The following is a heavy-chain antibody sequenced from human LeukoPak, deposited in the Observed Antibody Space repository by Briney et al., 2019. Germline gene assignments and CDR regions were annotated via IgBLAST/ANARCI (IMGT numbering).Heavy chain of an antibody. V-gene: IGHV4-59*01. D-gene: IGHD4-17*01. CDR2: IYYSGST. CDR3: ARVSGDYYYYYYMDV. Sequence: SGTLSLTCTVSGGSISSYYWSWIRQPPGKGLEWIGYIYYSGSTNYNPSLKSRVTISVDTSKNQFSLKLSSVTAADTAVYYCARVSGDYYYYYYMDVWGKGTTVTVSS. CDR1: GGSISSYY. J-gene: IGHJ6*03.